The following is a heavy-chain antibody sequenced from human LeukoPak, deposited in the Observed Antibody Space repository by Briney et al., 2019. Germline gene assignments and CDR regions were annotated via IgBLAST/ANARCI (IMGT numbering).Heavy chain of an antibody. D-gene: IGHD4-17*01. CDR1: RNSFTSYW. J-gene: IGHJ4*02. Sequence: GESLKISCKGSRNSFTSYWIGWVRQMSGKGLEWMGIIYPGDSDTRYSPSFQGQVTISADKSISTAYLQWSSLKASNTAMYYCARLSGTVTSPYFDYWGQGTLVTVSS. CDR2: IYPGDSDT. CDR3: ARLSGTVTSPYFDY. V-gene: IGHV5-51*01.